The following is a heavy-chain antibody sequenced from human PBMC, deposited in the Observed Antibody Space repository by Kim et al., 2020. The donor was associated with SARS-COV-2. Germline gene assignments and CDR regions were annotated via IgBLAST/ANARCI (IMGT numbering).Heavy chain of an antibody. V-gene: IGHV3-48*03. D-gene: IGHD1-26*01. J-gene: IGHJ4*02. Sequence: ADPGRGRFPISRDNAKNSLYLQVNSLRAEDTAVYYCARAYSGSVWYFDYWGQGTLVTVSS. CDR3: ARAYSGSVWYFDY.